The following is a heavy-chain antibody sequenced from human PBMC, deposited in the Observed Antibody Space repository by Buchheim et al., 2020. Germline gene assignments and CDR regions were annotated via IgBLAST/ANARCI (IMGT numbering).Heavy chain of an antibody. V-gene: IGHV4-4*02. D-gene: IGHD3-10*01. CDR2: IYHSGST. J-gene: IGHJ5*02. CDR3: ARVLRGSSATMVQGAKNPFDP. Sequence: QVQLQESGPGLVKPSGTLSLTCAVSGGSISSSNWWSWVRQPPGKGLEWIGEIYHSGSTNYNPSLKSRVIISVDKSKNQFSLKLSSVTAADTAVYYCARVLRGSSATMVQGAKNPFDPWGQGTL. CDR1: GGSISSSNW.